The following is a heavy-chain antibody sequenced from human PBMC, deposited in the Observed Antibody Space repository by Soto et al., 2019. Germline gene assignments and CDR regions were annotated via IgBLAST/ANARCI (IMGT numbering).Heavy chain of an antibody. J-gene: IGHJ6*02. CDR1: GGPTSNYY. CDR2: RGYCGYT. V-gene: IGHV4-59*08. CDR3: ARQGFGEFHGLVDV. D-gene: IGHD3-10*01. Sequence: QVQLQESGPGLVKPSETLSLTCTISGGPTSNYYCSRFRQPQGQGLAWIGYRGYCGYTSYNPSLRSRLPSSLATSKNQFSLNLSSVTAADTALYSCARQGFGEFHGLVDVWGQGTTVTVSS.